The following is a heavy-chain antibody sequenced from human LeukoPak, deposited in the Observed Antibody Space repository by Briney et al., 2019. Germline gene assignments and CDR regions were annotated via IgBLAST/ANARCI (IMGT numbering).Heavy chain of an antibody. V-gene: IGHV3-23*01. CDR3: ARDIELSC. J-gene: IGHJ4*02. D-gene: IGHD1-26*01. CDR1: GFTFSDSG. Sequence: GGSLRLSCEASGFTFSDSGMSWVRQASGRGLEWVSLISASGGNSYYADSVKGRFTVSRDSSKNTLHLQMNSLRAEDTAVYYCARDIELSCWGQGTLVTVSS. CDR2: ISASGGNS.